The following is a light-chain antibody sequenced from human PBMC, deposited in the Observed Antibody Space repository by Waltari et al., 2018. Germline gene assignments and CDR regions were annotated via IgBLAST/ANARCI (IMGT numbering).Light chain of an antibody. CDR2: WAS. Sequence: DIVMTQSPDSLVGSLGERATIKCKSSQSVLYTSNNKNYLAWYQQKTGQPPKLLIYWASTRKSGVPDRFSGSGSGTDFTLTISSLQAEDVAVYYCQQYYTIPPRTFGQGTKVEIK. CDR3: QQYYTIPPRT. V-gene: IGKV4-1*01. CDR1: QSVLYTSNNKNY. J-gene: IGKJ1*01.